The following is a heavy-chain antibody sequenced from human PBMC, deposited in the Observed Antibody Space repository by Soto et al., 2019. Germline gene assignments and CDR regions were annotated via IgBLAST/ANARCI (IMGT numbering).Heavy chain of an antibody. CDR3: AKDLDYGDNGGIDY. CDR2: ISYDGSNK. D-gene: IGHD4-17*01. Sequence: QVQLVESGGGVVQPGRSLRLSCAASGFTFSSYGMHWVRQAPGKGLEWVAVISYDGSNKYYADSVKGRFTISRDNSKNTLYLQMNSLRAEDTAVYYCAKDLDYGDNGGIDYWGQGTLVTVSS. CDR1: GFTFSSYG. V-gene: IGHV3-30*18. J-gene: IGHJ4*02.